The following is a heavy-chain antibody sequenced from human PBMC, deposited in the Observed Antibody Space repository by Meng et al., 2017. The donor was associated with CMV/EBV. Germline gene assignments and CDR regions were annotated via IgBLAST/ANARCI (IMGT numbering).Heavy chain of an antibody. Sequence: LSLTCAASGFTFSSYSMNWVRQAPGKGLEWVSSISSSSSYIYYADSVKGRFTISRDNAKNSLYLQMNSLRAEDTAVYYCARVGGPEFDYWGQGTLVTVSS. CDR1: GFTFSSYS. CDR3: ARVGGPEFDY. D-gene: IGHD1-14*01. J-gene: IGHJ4*02. CDR2: ISSSSSYI. V-gene: IGHV3-21*01.